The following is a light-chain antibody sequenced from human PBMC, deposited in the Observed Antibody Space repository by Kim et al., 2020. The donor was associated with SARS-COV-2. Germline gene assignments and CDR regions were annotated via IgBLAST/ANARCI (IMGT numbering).Light chain of an antibody. CDR2: GAS. Sequence: DIQMTQSPSSLSASVGDRVTITCRASQNIKNHLNWYQQKPGRAPNLLIYGASSLQSGVPSRFSGSGSETDFTLTISSLQPEDFATYYCQHSYTTPYTFGQGTKLEI. CDR3: QHSYTTPYT. CDR1: QNIKNH. V-gene: IGKV1-39*01. J-gene: IGKJ2*01.